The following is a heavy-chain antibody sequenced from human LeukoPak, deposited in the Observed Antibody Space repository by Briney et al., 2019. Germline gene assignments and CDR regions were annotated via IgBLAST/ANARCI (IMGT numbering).Heavy chain of an antibody. D-gene: IGHD3-3*01. CDR1: GYTLTELS. Sequence: ASVKVSCKGSGYTLTELSMHWVRQAPGKGLEWMGGFDPEDGETIYAQKFQGRVTMTEDTSTDTAYMELSSLRSEDTAVYYCATDPRRFLEWFGAFDIWGQGTMVTVSS. CDR2: FDPEDGET. V-gene: IGHV1-24*01. CDR3: ATDPRRFLEWFGAFDI. J-gene: IGHJ3*02.